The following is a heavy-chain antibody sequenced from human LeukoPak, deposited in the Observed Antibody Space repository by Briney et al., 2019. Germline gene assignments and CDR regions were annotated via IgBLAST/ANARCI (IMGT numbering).Heavy chain of an antibody. D-gene: IGHD6-6*01. J-gene: IGHJ4*02. CDR1: GCTFTSYG. CDR2: SSAYNGNT. V-gene: IGHV1-18*01. CDR3: ARVSEVELVIDY. Sequence: ASVKVSCKASGCTFTSYGISWVRQAPGQGLEWMGWSSAYNGNTNYAQKLQGRVTMTTDTSTSTAYMELRSLRSDDTAVYYCARVSEVELVIDYWGQGTLVTVSS.